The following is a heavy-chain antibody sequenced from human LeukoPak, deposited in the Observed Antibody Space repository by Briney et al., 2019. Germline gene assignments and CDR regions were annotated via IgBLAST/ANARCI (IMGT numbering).Heavy chain of an antibody. CDR3: ARYGNHLSPFDY. D-gene: IGHD2/OR15-2a*01. CDR1: GGSISSGGYY. J-gene: IGHJ4*02. Sequence: SQTLSLTCTVSGGSISSGGYYWSWLRQHPGKGLEWIGYIYYTGSTYYNPSLKSRVTISVDTSKNQFSLMPNSVTAADTAVYYCARYGNHLSPFDYWGQGTLVTVSS. CDR2: IYYTGST. V-gene: IGHV4-31*03.